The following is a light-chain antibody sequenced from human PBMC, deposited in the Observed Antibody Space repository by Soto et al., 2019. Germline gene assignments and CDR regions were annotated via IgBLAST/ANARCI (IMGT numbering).Light chain of an antibody. CDR3: QQYGSSPL. V-gene: IGKV3-20*01. J-gene: IGKJ1*01. CDR1: QSVSSNF. CDR2: GAS. Sequence: PGERVTLSCRASQSVSSNFLAWYQQKPGQAPRLLIYGASSRATGIPDRFSGSGSGTDFTLTISRLEPEDFAVYYCQQYGSSPLFGQGTKVDIK.